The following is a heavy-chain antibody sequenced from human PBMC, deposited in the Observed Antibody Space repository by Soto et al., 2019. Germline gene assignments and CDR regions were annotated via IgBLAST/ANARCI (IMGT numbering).Heavy chain of an antibody. D-gene: IGHD4-17*01. CDR2: IYHSGST. CDR1: GGSISSGGYS. CDR3: ARGTTTVATFDY. J-gene: IGHJ4*02. V-gene: IGHV4-30-2*01. Sequence: QLQLQESGSGLVKPSQTLSITCAGSGGSISSGGYSWSWIRQPPGKGLEWIGYIYHSGSTYYNPYLKSRVTISVNRSNNQVSLKLSSVTAADTAVYYSARGTTTVATFDYWGQRTLVTVSS.